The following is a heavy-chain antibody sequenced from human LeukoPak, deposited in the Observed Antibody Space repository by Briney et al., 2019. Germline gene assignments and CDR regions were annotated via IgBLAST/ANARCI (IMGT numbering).Heavy chain of an antibody. Sequence: PGRSLRLSCAASGFTFSSYAMHWVRQAPGKGLEWVAVISYDGSNKCYADSVKGRFTISRDNSRNTLYLQMNSLRAEDTAVYYCARVDSGSYYVGDYWGQGTLVTVSS. CDR1: GFTFSSYA. D-gene: IGHD1-26*01. CDR3: ARVDSGSYYVGDY. V-gene: IGHV3-30*04. J-gene: IGHJ4*02. CDR2: ISYDGSNK.